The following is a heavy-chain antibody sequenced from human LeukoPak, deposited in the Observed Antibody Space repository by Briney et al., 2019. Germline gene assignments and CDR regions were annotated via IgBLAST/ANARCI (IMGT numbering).Heavy chain of an antibody. D-gene: IGHD3-10*02. CDR3: AELGITMIGGV. Sequence: GGSLRLSCAASGFTFSGYAMSWVRQAPGKGLEWVSYISSSGSTIYYADSVKGRFTISRDNAKNSLYLQMNSLRAEDTAVYYCAELGITMIGGVWGKGTTVTISS. V-gene: IGHV3-48*03. J-gene: IGHJ6*04. CDR2: ISSSGSTI. CDR1: GFTFSGYA.